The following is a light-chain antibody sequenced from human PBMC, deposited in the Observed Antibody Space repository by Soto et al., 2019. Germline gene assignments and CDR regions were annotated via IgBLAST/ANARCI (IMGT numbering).Light chain of an antibody. CDR3: QQYGDSPT. Sequence: RVMTQSPAPLSVSPGERATLSCRASQIIANNLAWYQQKPGQAPRLLIYAASNRATDIPARFSGSGSGTDFTLTISRLEPEDFAVYYCQQYGDSPTFGQGTKVDIK. CDR1: QIIANN. V-gene: IGKV3D-15*01. J-gene: IGKJ1*01. CDR2: AAS.